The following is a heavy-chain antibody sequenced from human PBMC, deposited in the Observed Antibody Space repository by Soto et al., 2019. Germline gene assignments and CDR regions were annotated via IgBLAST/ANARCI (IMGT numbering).Heavy chain of an antibody. CDR2: ISASGGST. CDR3: ARGAVMPDS. J-gene: IGHJ4*02. Sequence: GGSLRLSCAASGFTFDSFAMTWVRQAPGKGLEWVSAISASGGSTFYADSVKGRFTISRDSSKNTLYLQMDSLRAEDTAVYYCARGAVMPDSWGQGTLVTVSS. CDR1: GFTFDSFA. V-gene: IGHV3-23*01. D-gene: IGHD3-16*01.